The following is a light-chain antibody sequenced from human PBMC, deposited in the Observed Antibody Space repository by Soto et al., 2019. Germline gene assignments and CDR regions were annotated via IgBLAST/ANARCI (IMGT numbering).Light chain of an antibody. CDR2: GNS. Sequence: QSVLTQPPSVSGAPGQRVTISCNGSSSNIGAGYDVHWYQQLPGTAPKLLIYGNSNRPSGVPDRFSGSKSGTSASLAITGLQAEDEADYYCQSYDSSLSGSSVVFGGGTKLTVL. V-gene: IGLV1-40*01. CDR1: SSNIGAGYD. J-gene: IGLJ2*01. CDR3: QSYDSSLSGSSVV.